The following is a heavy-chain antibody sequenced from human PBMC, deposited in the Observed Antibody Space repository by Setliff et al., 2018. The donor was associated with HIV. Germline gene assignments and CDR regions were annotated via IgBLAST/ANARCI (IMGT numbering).Heavy chain of an antibody. CDR1: GGPFSSYA. D-gene: IGHD2-2*01. CDR3: ARGRGTVGYCSTTSCSDLDY. Sequence: SVKVSCKASGGPFSSYAISWVRQAPGQGLEWMGRIIPIFGTANYAQNFQGRVTITADKSTNTAYMELSSLRSEDTAVYYCARGRGTVGYCSTTSCSDLDYWGQGTLVTVSS. CDR2: IIPIFGTA. V-gene: IGHV1-69*06. J-gene: IGHJ4*02.